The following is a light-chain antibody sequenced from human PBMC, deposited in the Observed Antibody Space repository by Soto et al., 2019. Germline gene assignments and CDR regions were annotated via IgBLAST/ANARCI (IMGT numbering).Light chain of an antibody. CDR1: QSISSN. J-gene: IGKJ1*01. CDR3: QQYNNWPPWT. CDR2: GAS. V-gene: IGKV3-15*01. Sequence: EIVMTQSPATLSVSPGERATLSCRARQSISSNLAWYQHKPGQAPRLLIYGASTRATGIPARFSGSGSGTEFPLTISSLQSEDFAVYYCQQYNNWPPWTFGQGTKVEIK.